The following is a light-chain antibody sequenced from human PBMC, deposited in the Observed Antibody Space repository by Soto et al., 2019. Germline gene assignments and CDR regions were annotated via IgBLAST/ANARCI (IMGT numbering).Light chain of an antibody. CDR1: TSDVDNYNR. J-gene: IGLJ3*02. CDR3: TLYTTSTTLS. CDR2: EVS. V-gene: IGLV2-18*01. Sequence: QSVLTQPPSVSGSPGQSVTISCTGTTSDVDNYNRVSWYQQPPGTAPKLLIYEVSNRPSGVPDRFSGSKSANTASLTISGLQAEDEADYYCTLYTTSTTLSFGGGTKLTVL.